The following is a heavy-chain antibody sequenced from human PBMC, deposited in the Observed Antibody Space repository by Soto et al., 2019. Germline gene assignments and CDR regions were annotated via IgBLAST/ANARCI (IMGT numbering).Heavy chain of an antibody. CDR2: IYSSGST. CDR3: ARRQNFFDY. Sequence: QVQLQESGPGLVKPSQTLSLTCTVSGGSISSGDYWSWIRQPPGEGLEWIGYIYSSGSTYYNPSLNSRSTISVATSKNQLSLKLSSVTAADTAVYYCARRQNFFDYWGQGTLVTVSS. CDR1: GGSISSGDY. V-gene: IGHV4-30-4*01. J-gene: IGHJ4*02.